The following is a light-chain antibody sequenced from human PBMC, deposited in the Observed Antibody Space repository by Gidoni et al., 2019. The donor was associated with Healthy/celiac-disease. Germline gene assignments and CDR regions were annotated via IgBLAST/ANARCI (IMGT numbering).Light chain of an antibody. V-gene: IGKV1-5*03. Sequence: DFQMTQSPSNLSESVGAIVNITCRASQSISSWLDWYHQKPGKGPKPLSYKASSLESGVQSRFSGSGSWTEFTLTISSLQPDDFATYYCQQYNSYPWTFGQGTKVEIK. CDR3: QQYNSYPWT. CDR1: QSISSW. J-gene: IGKJ1*01. CDR2: KAS.